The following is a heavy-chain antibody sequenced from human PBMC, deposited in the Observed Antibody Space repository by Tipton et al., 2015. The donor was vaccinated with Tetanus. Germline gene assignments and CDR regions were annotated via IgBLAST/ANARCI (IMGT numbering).Heavy chain of an antibody. CDR3: ARDRAYSSGWSTQNDY. CDR1: GVSFSSYA. D-gene: IGHD6-19*01. Sequence: QLVQSGAEVKKPGSSVKVSCKASGVSFSSYAISWVRQAPGQGPEWMGGTIPVFGTANYAQKFQGRVTITADESTSTAYMELSSLRSDDTAVYYCARDRAYSSGWSTQNDYWGQGTLVTVSS. CDR2: TIPVFGTA. J-gene: IGHJ4*02. V-gene: IGHV1-69*01.